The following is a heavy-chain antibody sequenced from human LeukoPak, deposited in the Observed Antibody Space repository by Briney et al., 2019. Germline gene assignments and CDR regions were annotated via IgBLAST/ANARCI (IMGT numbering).Heavy chain of an antibody. V-gene: IGHV1-69*05. CDR3: ARVRDYYDSSGPHRPNWFDP. Sequence: SVKVSSKASGGTFSSYAISWVRQAPGQGLEWMGGIIPIFGTANYAQKFQGRVTITTDESTSTAYMELSSLRSEDTAVYYCARVRDYYDSSGPHRPNWFDPWGQGTLVTVSS. CDR1: GGTFSSYA. J-gene: IGHJ5*02. D-gene: IGHD3-22*01. CDR2: IIPIFGTA.